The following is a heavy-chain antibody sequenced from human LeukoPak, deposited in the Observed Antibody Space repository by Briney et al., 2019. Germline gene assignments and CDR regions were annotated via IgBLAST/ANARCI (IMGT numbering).Heavy chain of an antibody. CDR3: ARDRIAARPRYYYMDV. CDR2: IYHSGST. CDR1: GGSISSSNW. D-gene: IGHD6-6*01. J-gene: IGHJ6*03. V-gene: IGHV4-4*02. Sequence: SETPSLTCAVSGGSISSSNWWSWVRQPPGKGLEWIGEIYHSGSTNYNPSLKSRVTISVDKSKNQFSLKLSSVTAADTAVYYCARDRIAARPRYYYMDVWGKGTTVTVSS.